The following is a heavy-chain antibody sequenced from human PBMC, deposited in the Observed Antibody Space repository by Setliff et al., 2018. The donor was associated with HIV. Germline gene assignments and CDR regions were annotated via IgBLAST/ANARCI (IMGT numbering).Heavy chain of an antibody. D-gene: IGHD1-26*01. V-gene: IGHV4-38-2*01. J-gene: IGHJ4*02. Sequence: SSETLSLTCAVSGYSISSGYYWGWIRQPPGKGLEWIGSIYHSGSTYYNPSLKSRVTISVDTSKNQFSLKLSSVTAADTAVYYCARGRYSGSYGYWGQGTLVTVS. CDR2: IYHSGST. CDR3: ARGRYSGSYGY. CDR1: GYSISSGYY.